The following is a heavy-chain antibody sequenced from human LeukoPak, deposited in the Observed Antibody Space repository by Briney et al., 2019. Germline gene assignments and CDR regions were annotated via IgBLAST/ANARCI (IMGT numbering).Heavy chain of an antibody. Sequence: GGFLRLSCAASGFTFSSYAMHWVRRAPGKGLEGVAVISYDGSNKHYADSVKGRFTISRDNSKNTLYLQMNSLRAEDTAVYYCASSPSAGYYYYYYMDVWGKGTTVTVSS. J-gene: IGHJ6*03. CDR1: GFTFSSYA. D-gene: IGHD6-13*01. CDR3: ASSPSAGYYYYYYMDV. CDR2: ISYDGSNK. V-gene: IGHV3-30*01.